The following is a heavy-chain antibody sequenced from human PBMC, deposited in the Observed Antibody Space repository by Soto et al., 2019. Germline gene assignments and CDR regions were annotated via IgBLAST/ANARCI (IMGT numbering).Heavy chain of an antibody. Sequence: SETLSLTCAVSGGSISTSNWWSWVRQPPGKGLEWIGEVYRTGSTNYNPSLESRLTISVDKSKNQFSLKLTSVTAADTAVYYCARARATIAAAATFDCWGQGTLVTVSS. J-gene: IGHJ4*02. V-gene: IGHV4-4*02. D-gene: IGHD6-13*01. CDR3: ARARATIAAAATFDC. CDR1: GGSISTSNW. CDR2: VYRTGST.